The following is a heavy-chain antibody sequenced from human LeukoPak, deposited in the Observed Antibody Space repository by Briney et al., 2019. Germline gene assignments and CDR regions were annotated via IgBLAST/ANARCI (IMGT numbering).Heavy chain of an antibody. CDR1: GGSISSYY. CDR2: IYYSGST. J-gene: IGHJ1*01. D-gene: IGHD3-22*01. Sequence: SETLSLTCTVSGGSISSYYWSWIRQPPGKGLEWIGYIYYSGSTNYNPSLKSRVTISVDTSKNQFSLKLSSVTAADTAVYYCARTAPKRYYYDSSGYRYFQHWGQGTLVTVSS. V-gene: IGHV4-59*12. CDR3: ARTAPKRYYYDSSGYRYFQH.